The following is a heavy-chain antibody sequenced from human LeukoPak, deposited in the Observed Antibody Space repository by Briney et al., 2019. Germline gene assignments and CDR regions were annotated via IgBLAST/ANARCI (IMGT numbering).Heavy chain of an antibody. D-gene: IGHD6-19*01. CDR2: LYSGGST. V-gene: IGHV3-66*01. J-gene: IGHJ4*02. CDR1: GFTVSSNC. CDR3: ARVDLSSGWYFDY. Sequence: GGSLRLSCVASGFTVSSNCMTWVRQVPGKGLEWVSVLYSGGSTNYADSVKGRFTISRDNSKNTLYLQMNSLRAEDTAVYFCARVDLSSGWYFDYWGQGTLVTVSS.